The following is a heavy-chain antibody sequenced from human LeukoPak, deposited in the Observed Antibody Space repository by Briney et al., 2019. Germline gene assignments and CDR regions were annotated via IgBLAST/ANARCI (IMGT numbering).Heavy chain of an antibody. CDR3: ARNRLNIDY. V-gene: IGHV3-7*01. J-gene: IGHJ4*02. CDR2: IKEGGSEK. Sequence: GGSLRLSCAASGFTFSSHWMSWVRQAPGKVLEWVANIKEGGSEKYYVDSVKGRFTISRDNAKNSLYLQMNSLRAEDTAVYYCARNRLNIDYWGQGTLVTVSS. CDR1: GFTFSSHW. D-gene: IGHD1-14*01.